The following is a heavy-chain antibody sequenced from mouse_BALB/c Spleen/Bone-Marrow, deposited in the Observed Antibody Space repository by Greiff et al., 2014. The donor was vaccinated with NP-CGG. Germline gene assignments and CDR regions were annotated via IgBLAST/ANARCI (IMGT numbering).Heavy chain of an antibody. V-gene: IGHV3-6*02. J-gene: IGHJ4*01. CDR1: GYSITSGYY. Sequence: VQLQQSGPGLVKPSQSLSLTCSVTGYSITSGYYWNWIRQFPGNKLEWMGYISYDGSNNYNPSLKNRISITRDSSKNQFFLKLNSVTTEDTATYYCARDGWLLRGYYAMYYWGQGPSVTVS. CDR3: ARDGWLLRGYYAMYY. D-gene: IGHD2-3*01. CDR2: ISYDGSN.